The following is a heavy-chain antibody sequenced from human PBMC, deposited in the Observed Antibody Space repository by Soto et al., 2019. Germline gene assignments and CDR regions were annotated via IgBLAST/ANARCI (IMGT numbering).Heavy chain of an antibody. J-gene: IGHJ4*02. Sequence: GSGPTLVNPTQTLTLTCTFSGSSLSTSGVGVGWIRQPPGKALEWLALIYWNDDKRYSPSLKSRLTITKDTSKNQVVLTMTNMDPVDTATYYCAHSSWSEDYDILTGYYPFEYWGQGTLVTVSS. CDR3: AHSSWSEDYDILTGYYPFEY. CDR1: GSSLSTSGVG. V-gene: IGHV2-5*01. D-gene: IGHD3-9*01. CDR2: IYWNDDK.